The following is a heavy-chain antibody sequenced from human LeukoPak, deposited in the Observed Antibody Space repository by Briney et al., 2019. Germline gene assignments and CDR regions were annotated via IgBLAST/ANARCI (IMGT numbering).Heavy chain of an antibody. D-gene: IGHD3-10*01. CDR3: ARDQGGSRSYYKGFDP. Sequence: ASVKVSCKASGYTFTGYYMHWVRQAPGQGLEWMGRINPNSGGTNYAQKFQGRVTMTRDTSISTAYMELSRLRSDDTAVCYCARDQGGSRSYYKGFDPWGQGTLVTVSS. V-gene: IGHV1-2*06. CDR2: INPNSGGT. J-gene: IGHJ5*02. CDR1: GYTFTGYY.